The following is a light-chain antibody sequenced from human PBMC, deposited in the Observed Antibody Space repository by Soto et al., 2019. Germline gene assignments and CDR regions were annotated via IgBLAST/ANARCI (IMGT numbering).Light chain of an antibody. V-gene: IGLV2-14*03. CDR3: SSYTSSSTPYV. J-gene: IGLJ1*01. CDR1: NSDVGGYTY. CDR2: DVS. Sequence: QSALTQPASVSGSPGQSITISCTGTNSDVGGYTYVSWYQQHPGKAPKLMIYDVSNRPSGVSNRFSGSKSGNTASLTISGLQADDEADYYCSSYTSSSTPYVLGTGTKLTVL.